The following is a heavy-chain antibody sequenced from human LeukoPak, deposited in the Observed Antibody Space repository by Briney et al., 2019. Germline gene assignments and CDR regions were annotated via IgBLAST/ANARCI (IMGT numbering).Heavy chain of an antibody. J-gene: IGHJ5*02. CDR3: ARDTLPTITFGGVISTFDP. CDR1: GYTFTGYY. CDR2: INPNSGGT. Sequence: ASVKVSCKASGYTFTGYYMHWVRQAPGQGLEWMGWINPNSGGTNYAQKFQGRVTMTRDTSISTAYMELSRLRSDDTAVYYCARDTLPTITFGGVISTFDPWGQGTLVTVSS. V-gene: IGHV1-2*02. D-gene: IGHD3-16*02.